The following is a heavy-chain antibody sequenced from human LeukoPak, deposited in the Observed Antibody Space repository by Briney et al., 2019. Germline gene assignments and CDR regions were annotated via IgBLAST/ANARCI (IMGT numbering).Heavy chain of an antibody. CDR1: GFTFTSSA. D-gene: IGHD2-15*01. J-gene: IGHJ4*02. CDR2: IVVGSGNT. V-gene: IGHV1-58*02. CDR3: AVELPGYCSGGSCSDFDY. Sequence: ASVKVSCKASGFTFTSSAMQWVRQARGQHLEWIGWIVVGSGNTNYAQKFQERVTITRDMSTSTAYMELSSLRSEDTAVYYCAVELPGYCSGGSCSDFDYWGQGTLVTVSS.